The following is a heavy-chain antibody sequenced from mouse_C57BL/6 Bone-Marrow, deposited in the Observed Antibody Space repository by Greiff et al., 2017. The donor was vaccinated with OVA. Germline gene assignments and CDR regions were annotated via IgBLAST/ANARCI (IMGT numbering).Heavy chain of an antibody. CDR1: GYTFTDYE. J-gene: IGHJ4*01. V-gene: IGHV1-15*01. Sequence: QVQLQQSGAELVRPGASVTLSCKASGYTFTDYEMHWVKQTPVHGLEWIGAIDPETGGNAYNQKFKGKAILTADKSSSTAYMELRSLTSDDSAVYYCTRGYSNYYAMDYWGQGTSVTVSS. D-gene: IGHD2-5*01. CDR3: TRGYSNYYAMDY. CDR2: IDPETGGN.